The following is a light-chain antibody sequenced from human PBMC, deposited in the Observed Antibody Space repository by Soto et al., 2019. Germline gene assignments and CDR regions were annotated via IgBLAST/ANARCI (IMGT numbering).Light chain of an antibody. Sequence: EIVLTQSPGTLSLSPGERATLSCRASQSVSSNYLGWYQQKPGQAPRLLIYAASSRATGIPDRFSGSGSGTDFTLTITSLEPEDFAVYYCHQRSKWPPLTFGGGTKVDIK. CDR2: AAS. CDR3: HQRSKWPPLT. V-gene: IGKV3D-20*02. J-gene: IGKJ4*01. CDR1: QSVSSNY.